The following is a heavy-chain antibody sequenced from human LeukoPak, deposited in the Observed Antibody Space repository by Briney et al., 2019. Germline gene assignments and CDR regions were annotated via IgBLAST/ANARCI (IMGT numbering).Heavy chain of an antibody. V-gene: IGHV4-39*07. CDR2: IYYSGST. CDR1: GGSISSSSYY. J-gene: IGHJ4*02. Sequence: SETLSLTCTVSGGSISSSSYYWGWIRQPPGKGLEWIGSIYYSGSTYYNPSLKSRVTISVDTSKNQFSLKLSSVTAADAAVYYCAREWSYSYFDYWGQGTLVTVSS. CDR3: AREWSYSYFDY. D-gene: IGHD1-26*01.